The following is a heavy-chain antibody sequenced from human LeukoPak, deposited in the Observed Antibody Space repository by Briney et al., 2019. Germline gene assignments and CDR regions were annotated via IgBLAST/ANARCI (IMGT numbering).Heavy chain of an antibody. CDR3: ARAPGYAVTTKGWFDP. V-gene: IGHV4-34*01. D-gene: IGHD4-17*01. Sequence: SETLPLTCAVYGGSFSGYYWSWIRQPPGKGLEWIGEINHSGSTNYNPSLKSRVTISVDTSKNQFSLKLSSVTAADTAVYYCARAPGYAVTTKGWFDPWGQGTLVTVSS. J-gene: IGHJ5*02. CDR2: INHSGST. CDR1: GGSFSGYY.